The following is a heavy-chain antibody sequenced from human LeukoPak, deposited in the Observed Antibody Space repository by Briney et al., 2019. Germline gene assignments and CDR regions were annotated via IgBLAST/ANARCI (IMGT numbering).Heavy chain of an antibody. D-gene: IGHD6-19*01. Sequence: GGSLRLSCAASGFTVDSNYMTCFRQAPGRGLLWVSVIYSGGSTYYADSVKGTFTISRDNSKNTLHLQMNSLRAEDTAVYYCAKEAVAGTLDHRGQGTLVTVSS. J-gene: IGHJ4*02. CDR2: IYSGGST. V-gene: IGHV3-66*01. CDR3: AKEAVAGTLDH. CDR1: GFTVDSNY.